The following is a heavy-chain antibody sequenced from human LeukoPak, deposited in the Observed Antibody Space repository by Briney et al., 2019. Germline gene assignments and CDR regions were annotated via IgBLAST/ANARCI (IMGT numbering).Heavy chain of an antibody. CDR1: GGSISSGSYY. V-gene: IGHV4-61*02. J-gene: IGHJ5*02. D-gene: IGHD6-19*01. CDR2: IYTSGST. CDR3: ARVWNQKGPKYSSGWSSWFDP. Sequence: SETLSLTCTVSGGSISSGSYYWSWIRQPAGKGLEWIGRIYTSGSTNYNPSLKSRVTMSVDASKNQFSLKLSSVTAADTAVYYCARVWNQKGPKYSSGWSSWFDPWGQGTLVTVSS.